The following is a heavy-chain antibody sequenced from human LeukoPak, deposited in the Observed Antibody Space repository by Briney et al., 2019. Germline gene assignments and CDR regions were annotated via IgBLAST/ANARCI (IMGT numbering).Heavy chain of an antibody. CDR1: GGSFSGYY. D-gene: IGHD4-17*01. V-gene: IGHV4-34*01. J-gene: IGHJ5*02. Sequence: SETLSLTCAVYGGSFSGYYWSWIRQPPGKGLEWIGEIKHSGSTNYNPSLKSRVTISVDTSKNQFSLKLSSVTAADTAVYYCARVGNLYGDFVNWFDPWGQGTLVTVSS. CDR2: IKHSGST. CDR3: ARVGNLYGDFVNWFDP.